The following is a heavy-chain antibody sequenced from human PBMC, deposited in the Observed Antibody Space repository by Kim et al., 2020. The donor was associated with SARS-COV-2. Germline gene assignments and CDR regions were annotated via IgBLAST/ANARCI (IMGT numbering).Heavy chain of an antibody. CDR3: ARDRQINYDSSGYYPYAFDI. D-gene: IGHD3-22*01. Sequence: GWSLRLSCAASGFTFSSYSMNWVRQAPGKGLERVSYISSSSSTIYYADSVKGRFTISRDNAKHSLYLQMNSLRAEDTAVYYCARDRQINYDSSGYYPYAFDIWGQGTMVTVSS. CDR1: GFTFSSYS. V-gene: IGHV3-48*04. CDR2: ISSSSSTI. J-gene: IGHJ3*02.